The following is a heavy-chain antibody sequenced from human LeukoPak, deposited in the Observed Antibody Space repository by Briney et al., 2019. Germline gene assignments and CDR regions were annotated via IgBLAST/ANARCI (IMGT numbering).Heavy chain of an antibody. CDR2: ISYDGSNK. Sequence: PGRSLRLSCAASGFTFSSYGMHWVRQAPGKGLEWVAVISYDGSNKYYADSVKGRFTISRDNSKNTLYLQMNSLRAEDTAVYYSATDRDYYYDSSGVEPFDYWGQGTLVTVSS. CDR3: ATDRDYYYDSSGVEPFDY. CDR1: GFTFSSYG. J-gene: IGHJ4*02. D-gene: IGHD3-22*01. V-gene: IGHV3-30*03.